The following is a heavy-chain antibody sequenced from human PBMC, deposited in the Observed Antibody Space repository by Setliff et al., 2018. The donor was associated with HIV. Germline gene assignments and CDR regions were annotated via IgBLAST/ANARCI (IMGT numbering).Heavy chain of an antibody. Sequence: SETLSLTCTVSGASITSGTYYWSWIRQPAGKGLEWIGRIYASGSTSYSPSLKSRVTTSVDTSKNQFSLRLTSVTAADTAAYFCARSSHFYDMPQYAFDIWGQGTMVTV. CDR1: GASITSGTYY. J-gene: IGHJ3*02. CDR2: IYASGST. V-gene: IGHV4-61*02. CDR3: ARSSHFYDMPQYAFDI. D-gene: IGHD3-16*01.